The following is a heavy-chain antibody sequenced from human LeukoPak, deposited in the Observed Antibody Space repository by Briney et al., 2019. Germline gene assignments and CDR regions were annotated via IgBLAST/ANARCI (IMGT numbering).Heavy chain of an antibody. D-gene: IGHD3-10*01. V-gene: IGHV4-4*07. Sequence: SETLSLICSVSGASIRTYYWNWIRQPAGKGLEWIGRIYSSGSTNYNPSLKSRVTMSVDTSKNQFSLKLSSVTAADTAVYYCARHEYYGLEGGFDYWGQGTLVTVSS. CDR2: IYSSGST. CDR1: GASIRTYY. CDR3: ARHEYYGLEGGFDY. J-gene: IGHJ4*02.